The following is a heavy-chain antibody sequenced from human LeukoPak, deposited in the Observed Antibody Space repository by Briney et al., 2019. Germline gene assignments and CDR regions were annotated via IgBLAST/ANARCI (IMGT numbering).Heavy chain of an antibody. CDR3: AKDLGRNSVVVVAATEFDP. J-gene: IGHJ5*02. Sequence: GSLRLSCAASGFTFSSYAMSWVRQAPGKGLEWVSAISGSGGSTYYADSVKGRFTISRDNSKNTLYLQMNSLRAEDTAVYYCAKDLGRNSVVVVAATEFDPWGQGTLVTVSS. CDR1: GFTFSSYA. V-gene: IGHV3-23*01. CDR2: ISGSGGST. D-gene: IGHD2-15*01.